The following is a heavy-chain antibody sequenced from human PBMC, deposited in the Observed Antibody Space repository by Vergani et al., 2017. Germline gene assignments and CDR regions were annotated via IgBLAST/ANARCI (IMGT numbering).Heavy chain of an antibody. D-gene: IGHD3-10*01. CDR2: ISSSSSYI. CDR3: ARDRYYLCSGSYPYFYYYGLDV. Sequence: EVQLVESGGGLVKRGGSLRLSCAASGFTFRSYSMNWVRQALGKGLEWVSSISSSSSYIHYSDSLKGRFTISRDNAKSSLYLQMNSLRAEDTGVYYCARDRYYLCSGSYPYFYYYGLDVWGQGTAVTVSS. J-gene: IGHJ6*02. V-gene: IGHV3-21*01. CDR1: GFTFRSYS.